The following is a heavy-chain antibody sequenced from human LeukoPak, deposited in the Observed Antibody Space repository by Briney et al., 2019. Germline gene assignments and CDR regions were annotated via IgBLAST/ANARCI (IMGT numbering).Heavy chain of an antibody. V-gene: IGHV3-21*01. J-gene: IGHJ3*02. CDR1: GFTFRSSS. CDR2: ISSSGTYM. Sequence: GGSLRLSCTASGFTFRSSSFNWVRQVQGKGLEWVSSISSSGTYMYYADSVEGRFTISRDNAKNSLFLQMDSLRAEDTGVYYCARVFRPSLTVFIIRGAFDIWGQGTMVTVSS. CDR3: ARVFRPSLTVFIIRGAFDI. D-gene: IGHD3-3*01.